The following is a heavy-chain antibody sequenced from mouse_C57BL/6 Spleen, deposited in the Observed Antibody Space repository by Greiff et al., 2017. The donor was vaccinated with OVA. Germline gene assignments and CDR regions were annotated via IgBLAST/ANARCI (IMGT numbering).Heavy chain of an antibody. Sequence: EVMLVESEGGLVQPGSSMKLSCTASGFTFSDYYMAWVRQVPEKGLEWVANINYDDSSTYYLDSLKGRFIISKDNAKNILYLQMSSIKSEDPATYYWARDYDYLDYWGQGTTLTVSS. D-gene: IGHD2-3*01. J-gene: IGHJ2*01. V-gene: IGHV5-16*01. CDR2: INYDDSST. CDR1: GFTFSDYY. CDR3: ARDYDYLDY.